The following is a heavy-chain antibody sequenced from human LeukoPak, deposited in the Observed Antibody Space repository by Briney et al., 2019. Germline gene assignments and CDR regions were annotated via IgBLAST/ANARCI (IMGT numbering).Heavy chain of an antibody. D-gene: IGHD6-13*01. V-gene: IGHV1-2*02. CDR3: AREGSWGSWFDL. CDR1: GYTFTGYY. Sequence: SVNVSSKASGYTFTGYYMHWVRQAPAQGLEWMGWINPNSGGTNYAQKFQGRVTMTRDTSISTAYMELSRLRSDDTAVYYCAREGSWGSWFDLWGQGTLVTVSS. CDR2: INPNSGGT. J-gene: IGHJ5*02.